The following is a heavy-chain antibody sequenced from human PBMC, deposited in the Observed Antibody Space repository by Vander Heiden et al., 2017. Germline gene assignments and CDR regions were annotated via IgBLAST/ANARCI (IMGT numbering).Heavy chain of an antibody. D-gene: IGHD4-17*01. CDR3: ASPLPLDYGGNSGHDYYGMDV. J-gene: IGHJ6*02. Sequence: QVQLGQSGAEVKKPGSSVKVSCKASGGTFSSYAISWVRQAPGQGLEWMGGIIPIFGTANYAQKFQGRVTITADESTSTAYMELSSLRSEDTAVYYCASPLPLDYGGNSGHDYYGMDVWGQGTTVTVSS. V-gene: IGHV1-69*01. CDR2: IIPIFGTA. CDR1: GGTFSSYA.